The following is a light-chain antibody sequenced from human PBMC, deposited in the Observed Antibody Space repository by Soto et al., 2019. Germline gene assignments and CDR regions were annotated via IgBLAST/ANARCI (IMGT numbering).Light chain of an antibody. CDR1: SSDIGGYNY. CDR3: CSFATSSTLYV. Sequence: QSVLTQTASVSGSPGQSITISCTGTSSDIGGYNYVSWYQHHPGKAPELIIYEVSYRPSGVSDRFSGSKSGNTASLTISGLQAKDEADYYCCSFATSSTLYVFGTGTKVTVL. CDR2: EVS. J-gene: IGLJ1*01. V-gene: IGLV2-14*01.